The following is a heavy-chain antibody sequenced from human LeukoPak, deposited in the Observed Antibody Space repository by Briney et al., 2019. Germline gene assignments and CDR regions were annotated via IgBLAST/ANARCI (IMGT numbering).Heavy chain of an antibody. J-gene: IGHJ4*02. CDR3: ARLKRDCSGGFCYFDYFDY. Sequence: SETLSLTCAVYGGSFSGYYWSWIRQPPGKGLEWIGSIYYSGSTFYNPSLKSRVTISVDTSKIQFFLRLTSVTAADTAVYYCARLKRDCSGGFCYFDYFDYWGQGTLVTVSS. CDR2: IYYSGST. CDR1: GGSFSGYY. V-gene: IGHV4-34*01. D-gene: IGHD2-15*01.